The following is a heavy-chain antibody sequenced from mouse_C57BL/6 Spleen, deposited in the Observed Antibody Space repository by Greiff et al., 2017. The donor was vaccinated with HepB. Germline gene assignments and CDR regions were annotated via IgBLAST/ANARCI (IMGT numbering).Heavy chain of an antibody. V-gene: IGHV5-17*01. J-gene: IGHJ4*01. D-gene: IGHD5-2*01. CDR1: GFTFSDYG. Sequence: EVMLVESGGGLVKPGGSLKLSCAASGFTFSDYGMHWVRQAPEKGLEWVAYISSGSSTIYYADTVKGRFTISRDNAKNTLFLQMTSLRSEDTAMYYCARSNNLAMDYWGQGTSVTVSS. CDR3: ARSNNLAMDY. CDR2: ISSGSSTI.